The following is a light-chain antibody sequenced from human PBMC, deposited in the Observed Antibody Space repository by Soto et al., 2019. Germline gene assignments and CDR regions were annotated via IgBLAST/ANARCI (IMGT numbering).Light chain of an antibody. J-gene: IGLJ3*02. CDR3: GTWDSSLSGNWV. V-gene: IGLV1-51*01. Sequence: QSALTQPPSVSAAPGQKVTISCSGSSSNIGNNYVSWYQQLPGTAPKLLIYDNNKRPSGIPDRFSGSKSGTSATLGITGLQTGDEADYYCGTWDSSLSGNWVFGGGTKLTVL. CDR1: SSNIGNNY. CDR2: DNN.